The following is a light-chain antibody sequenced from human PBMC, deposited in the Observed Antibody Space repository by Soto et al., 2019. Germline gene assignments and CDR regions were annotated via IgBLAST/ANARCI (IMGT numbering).Light chain of an antibody. CDR3: QQYGSSLLT. Sequence: EVVMTQSPATLSVSPGERATLSCRASQSVSSNLAWYQQKPGQAPRLFIYGASTRATGIPARFSGSGSGTDFTLTISRLEPEDFAVHYCQQYGSSLLTFGQGTRLEIK. CDR2: GAS. V-gene: IGKV3-20*01. CDR1: QSVSSN. J-gene: IGKJ5*01.